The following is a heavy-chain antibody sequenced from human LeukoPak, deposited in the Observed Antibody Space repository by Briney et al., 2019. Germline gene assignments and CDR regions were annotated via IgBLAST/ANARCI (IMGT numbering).Heavy chain of an antibody. V-gene: IGHV4-39*01. CDR2: IYFGGST. D-gene: IGHD2-15*01. CDR3: ARALGYCSGGSCTRGYNWFDP. CDR1: GGSISSSDYY. Sequence: PETLSLTCTVSGGSISSSDYYWGWIRQPPGKGLEWIGSIYFGGSTYYNPSLKSRVTISVDTSMNQFSLKLSFVTTADTAVYYCARALGYCSGGSCTRGYNWFDPWGQGTLVTVSS. J-gene: IGHJ5*02.